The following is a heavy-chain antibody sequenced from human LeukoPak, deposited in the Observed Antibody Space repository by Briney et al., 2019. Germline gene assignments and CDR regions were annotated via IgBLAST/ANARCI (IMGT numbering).Heavy chain of an antibody. CDR3: ARGGDYSPPDY. V-gene: IGHV3-48*04. CDR1: GFTFSSYS. J-gene: IGHJ4*02. D-gene: IGHD4-17*01. CDR2: ISSSGSTI. Sequence: GGSLRLSCAASGFTFSSYSMNWIRQAPGKGLEWVSYISSSGSTIYYADSVKGRFTISRDNAKNSLYLQMNSLRSDDTAVYYCARGGDYSPPDYWGQGTLVTVSS.